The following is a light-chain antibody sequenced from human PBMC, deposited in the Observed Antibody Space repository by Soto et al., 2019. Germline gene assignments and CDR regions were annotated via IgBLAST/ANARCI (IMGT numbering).Light chain of an antibody. J-gene: IGLJ3*02. Sequence: QSALTQPPSASGSPGQSVTISCTGTSSDVGAYNYVSWYQQHPGKAPKLIIYEVTKRPSGVPDRFSGSKSGNTASLTVSGLQAEDEDDYYCNSYAGSKNFGVFGGGTKLTV. CDR3: NSYAGSKNFGV. V-gene: IGLV2-8*01. CDR1: SSDVGAYNY. CDR2: EVT.